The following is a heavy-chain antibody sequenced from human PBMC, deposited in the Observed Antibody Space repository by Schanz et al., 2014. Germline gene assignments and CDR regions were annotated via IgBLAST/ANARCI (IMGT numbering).Heavy chain of an antibody. CDR2: FDVEDGET. Sequence: QVQLVQSGAEVKKPGASVKVSCEISGYTVSALAMHWVRQAPGKGLEWLGGFDVEDGETIYAQNFQGRVTMTRDTSLKTAYMEMTDLKFEDAGLYYCAIHDGDRPLWGQGTLIAVSS. V-gene: IGHV1-24*01. J-gene: IGHJ4*02. CDR3: AIHDGDRPL. CDR1: GYTVSALA. D-gene: IGHD4-17*01.